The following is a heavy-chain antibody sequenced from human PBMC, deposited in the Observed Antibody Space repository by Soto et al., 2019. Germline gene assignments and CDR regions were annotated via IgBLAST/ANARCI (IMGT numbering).Heavy chain of an antibody. CDR1: GGSISSGDYY. CDR3: AGSFGVFTPGYYGMDV. V-gene: IGHV4-30-4*01. D-gene: IGHD3-10*01. CDR2: IYYSGST. J-gene: IGHJ6*02. Sequence: PSETLSLTCTVSGGSISSGDYYWSWIRQPPGKGLEWIGYIYYSGSTYYNPSLKSRVTISVDTSKNQFSLKLSSVTAADTAVYYCAGSFGVFTPGYYGMDVWGQGTTVTVSS.